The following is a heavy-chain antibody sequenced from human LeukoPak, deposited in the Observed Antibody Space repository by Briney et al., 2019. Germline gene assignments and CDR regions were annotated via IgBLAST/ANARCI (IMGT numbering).Heavy chain of an antibody. CDR3: ARHAPNPNWLWYFDL. CDR2: IYYRGTT. D-gene: IGHD3-22*01. Sequence: PSETLSLTYTVSGGSISSSSYYWGWIRQPPGKGLEWIGSIYYRGTTYYNPSLKSRVTISVDTSKNQFSLKLNSVTAADTAVYNCARHAPNPNWLWYFDLWGRGTLVTLSS. V-gene: IGHV4-39*01. J-gene: IGHJ2*01. CDR1: GGSISSSSYY.